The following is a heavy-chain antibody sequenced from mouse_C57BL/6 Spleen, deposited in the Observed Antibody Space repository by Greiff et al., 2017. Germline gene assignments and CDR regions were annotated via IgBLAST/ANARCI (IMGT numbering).Heavy chain of an antibody. Sequence: QVQLQQSGPELVKPGASVKISCTASGYAFSSSWMNWVKQRPGKGLEWIGRIYPGDGDTNYNGKFKGKATLTADISSGTAYMQLSRLTSEDSAVYFCASGGYNYDEYYAMDYWGQGTSVTVSS. D-gene: IGHD2-12*01. CDR3: ASGGYNYDEYYAMDY. J-gene: IGHJ4*01. CDR2: IYPGDGDT. CDR1: GYAFSSSW. V-gene: IGHV1-82*01.